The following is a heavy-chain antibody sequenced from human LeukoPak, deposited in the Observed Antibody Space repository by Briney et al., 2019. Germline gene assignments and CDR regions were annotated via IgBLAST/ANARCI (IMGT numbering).Heavy chain of an antibody. D-gene: IGHD3-10*01. Sequence: ASVKVSCKASGYTFISYAMNWVRQAPGQGIEWMGWINTNTGNPTYAQGFTGRFVFSLDTSVSTAYLQICSLKAEDTAVYYCARGGFGEFPNWFDPWGQGTLVTVSS. CDR1: GYTFISYA. CDR2: INTNTGNP. J-gene: IGHJ5*02. V-gene: IGHV7-4-1*01. CDR3: ARGGFGEFPNWFDP.